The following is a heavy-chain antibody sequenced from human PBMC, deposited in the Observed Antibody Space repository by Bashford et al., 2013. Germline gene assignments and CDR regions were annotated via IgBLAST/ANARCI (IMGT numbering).Heavy chain of an antibody. D-gene: IGHD2-21*01. CDR3: ARDRVFPFCVGDTCYFHTLDI. CDR1: YTSTSYY. Sequence: YTSTSYYMHWVRQAPGQGLEWMGWINPNSGGTNYAQKFQGWVTMTRDTSISTAYMELSRLRSGDTAVYYCARDRVFPFCVGDTCYFHTLDIWGQGTMVTVSS. J-gene: IGHJ3*02. V-gene: IGHV1-2*04. CDR2: INPNSGGT.